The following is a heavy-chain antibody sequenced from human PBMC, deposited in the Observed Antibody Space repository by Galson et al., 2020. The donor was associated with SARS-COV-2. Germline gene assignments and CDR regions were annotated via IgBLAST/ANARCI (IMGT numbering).Heavy chain of an antibody. V-gene: IGHV1-18*01. D-gene: IGHD1-1*01. J-gene: IGHJ6*01. CDR3: ARHTWNDVTYYYVMDV. CDR1: GYTFTNYG. CDR2: IRPYDGNT. Sequence: GESLKISCKTFGYTFTNYGISWVRQAPGQGLEWMGWIRPYDGNTNYAQSLQGRMTMTTDTSTNTAYMDLRSLRSDDTAVYYCARHTWNDVTYYYVMDVWGHVTMVTVSS.